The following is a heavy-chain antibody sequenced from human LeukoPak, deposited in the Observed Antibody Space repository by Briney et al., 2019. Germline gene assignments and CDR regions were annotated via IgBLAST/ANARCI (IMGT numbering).Heavy chain of an antibody. Sequence: QSGGSLRLSCAASGFTFSSYAMSWVRQAPGKGLEWVSAISGSGGSTYYADSVKGRFTISRDNSKNTLYLQMNSLRAEDPAVYYCAREPGDEIYGDAFDIWGQGTLVTVSS. CDR3: AREPGDEIYGDAFDI. CDR1: GFTFSSYA. V-gene: IGHV3-23*01. J-gene: IGHJ3*02. CDR2: ISGSGGST. D-gene: IGHD3-10*01.